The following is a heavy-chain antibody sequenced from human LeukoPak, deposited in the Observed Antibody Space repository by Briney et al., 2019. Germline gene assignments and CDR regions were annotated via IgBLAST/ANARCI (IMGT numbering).Heavy chain of an antibody. V-gene: IGHV4-39*07. CDR1: GFTFSSYA. CDR2: FFYTGST. D-gene: IGHD3-10*01. Sequence: GSLRLSCAASGFTFSSYAMHWVRQPPGKGLEWIGSFFYTGSTYYNPSLKSRVTVSLDTSKNQFSLKLSSVTAADTAVYYCTFNLGSGSFGFDIWGHGTMVTVSS. CDR3: TFNLGSGSFGFDI. J-gene: IGHJ3*02.